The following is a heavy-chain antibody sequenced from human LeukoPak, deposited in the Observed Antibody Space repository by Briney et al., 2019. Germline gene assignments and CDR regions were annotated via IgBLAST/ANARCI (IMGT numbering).Heavy chain of an antibody. D-gene: IGHD4-23*01. CDR3: ARDLRWPEAYYYYGMDV. V-gene: IGHV3-33*01. CDR2: IWYDGSNK. Sequence: PGGSLRLSCAASGFTFSSYGMHWVRQAPGKGLEWVAVIWYDGSNKYYADSVKGRFTISRDNSKNTLYLQMNSLRAEDTAVYYCARDLRWPEAYYYYGMDVWGQGTTVTVSS. J-gene: IGHJ6*02. CDR1: GFTFSSYG.